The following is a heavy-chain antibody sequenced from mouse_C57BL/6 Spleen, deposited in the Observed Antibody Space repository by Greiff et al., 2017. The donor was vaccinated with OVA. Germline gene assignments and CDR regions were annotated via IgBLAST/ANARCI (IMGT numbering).Heavy chain of an antibody. CDR2: ISGGGGNT. CDR1: GFTFSSYT. Sequence: VQVVESGGGLVKPGGSLKLSCAASGFTFSSYTMSWVRQTPEKRLEWVATISGGGGNTYYPDSVKGRFTISRDNAKNTLYLQMSSLRSEDTAFYYCARHYYGSSYFDYWGQGTTLTVSS. D-gene: IGHD1-1*01. V-gene: IGHV5-9*01. J-gene: IGHJ2*01. CDR3: ARHYYGSSYFDY.